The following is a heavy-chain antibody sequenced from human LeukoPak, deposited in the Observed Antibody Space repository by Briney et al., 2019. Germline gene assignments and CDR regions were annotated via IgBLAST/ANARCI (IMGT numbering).Heavy chain of an antibody. CDR2: ISSIGSTI. V-gene: IGHV3-48*03. J-gene: IGHJ5*02. Sequence: AGGSLRLSRAPSGFPFSSYEMNWVRQAPGRGLGWVSYISSIGSTIYYAPSVKGRFPISRDNAKNSLYLQMNSLRGEDTAVYYCARGQEQWLVHGFDTWGQGTLVTVSS. D-gene: IGHD6-19*01. CDR1: GFPFSSYE. CDR3: ARGQEQWLVHGFDT.